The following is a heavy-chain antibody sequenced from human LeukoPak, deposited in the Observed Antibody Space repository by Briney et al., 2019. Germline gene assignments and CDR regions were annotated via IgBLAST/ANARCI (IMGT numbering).Heavy chain of an antibody. Sequence: SETLSLTCTVSGGSISSYYWGWIRQPPGKGLEWIGYIYYSGSTNYNPSLKSRVTISVDTSKNQFSLKLSSVTAADTAVYYCARVTGLSSFFDYWGQGTLVTVSS. CDR3: ARVTGLSSFFDY. D-gene: IGHD3-16*02. CDR1: GGSISSYY. J-gene: IGHJ4*02. V-gene: IGHV4-59*01. CDR2: IYYSGST.